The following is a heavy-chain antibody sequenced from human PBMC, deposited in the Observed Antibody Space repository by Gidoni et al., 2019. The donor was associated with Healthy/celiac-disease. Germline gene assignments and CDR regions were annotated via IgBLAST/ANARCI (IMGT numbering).Heavy chain of an antibody. V-gene: IGHV3-23*04. D-gene: IGHD3-22*01. CDR3: AKEVADYYYDSSGCDY. CDR2: ISGSGGST. CDR1: GFTFSSYA. J-gene: IGHJ4*02. Sequence: EVQLVESGGGLVQPGGSLRLSCAASGFTFSSYAMSWVRQAPGKGLEWGSAISGSGGSTYYADSVKGRFTISRDNSKNTLYLQMNSLRAEDTAVYYCAKEVADYYYDSSGCDYWGQGTLVTVSS.